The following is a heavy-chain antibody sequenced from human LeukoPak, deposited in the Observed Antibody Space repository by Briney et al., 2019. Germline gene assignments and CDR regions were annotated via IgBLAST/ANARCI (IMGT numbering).Heavy chain of an antibody. J-gene: IGHJ4*02. D-gene: IGHD3-22*01. CDR3: ARDTEDSSGFQGDL. CDR1: GFTFSSYE. Sequence: PGGSLRLSCAASGFTFSSYEMNWVRQAPGKGLEWVSYISSSGSTIYYADPVEGRFTISRDNAKNSLYLQMNSLRAEDTAVYYCARDTEDSSGFQGDLWGQGTLVTVSS. V-gene: IGHV3-48*03. CDR2: ISSSGSTI.